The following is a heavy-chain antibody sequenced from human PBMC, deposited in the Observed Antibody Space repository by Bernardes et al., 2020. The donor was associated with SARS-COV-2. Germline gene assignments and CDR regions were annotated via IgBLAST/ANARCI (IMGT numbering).Heavy chain of an antibody. CDR3: ARYVRNGDYYFDF. V-gene: IGHV4-59*11. J-gene: IGHJ4*02. D-gene: IGHD4-17*01. Sequence: LSLTCTVSGGSISSHYWSWIRQPPGKGLEWIGYIYYSGSTNYNPSLKSRVTISLDTSKNQFSLKLSAVTAADTAVYYCARYVRNGDYYFDFWGQGTLVTVSS. CDR1: GGSISSHY. CDR2: IYYSGST.